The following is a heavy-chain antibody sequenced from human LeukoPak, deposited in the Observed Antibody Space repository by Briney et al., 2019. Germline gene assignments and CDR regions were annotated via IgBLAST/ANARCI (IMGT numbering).Heavy chain of an antibody. CDR2: IKSKTDGGTT. D-gene: IGHD4-17*01. V-gene: IGHV3-15*01. J-gene: IGHJ4*02. Sequence: GGSLRLSCAASGFTFSNAWMSWVRQAPGKGLEWAGRIKSKTDGGTTDYAAPVIGRFTISRDDSKNTLYLQMNSLKTEDTAVYYCTTDEVYGDPFDYWGQGTLVTVSS. CDR3: TTDEVYGDPFDY. CDR1: GFTFSNAW.